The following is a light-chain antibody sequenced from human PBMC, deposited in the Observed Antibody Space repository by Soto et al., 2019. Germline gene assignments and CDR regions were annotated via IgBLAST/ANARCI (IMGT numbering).Light chain of an antibody. CDR3: QQYNNWPRT. V-gene: IGKV3-15*01. Sequence: MTQSPSSLSASVGDRATLSCRASQSVSSNLAWYQQKPGQAPRLLMYGASTRATGIPARFSGSGSGTEFSLTISSLQSEDFAVYYCQQYNNWPRTSGQGTKVDIK. CDR2: GAS. J-gene: IGKJ1*01. CDR1: QSVSSN.